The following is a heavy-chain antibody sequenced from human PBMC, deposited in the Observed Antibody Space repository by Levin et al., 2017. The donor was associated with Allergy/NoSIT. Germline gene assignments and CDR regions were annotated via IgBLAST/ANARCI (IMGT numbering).Heavy chain of an antibody. V-gene: IGHV3-23*01. CDR1: GFTFSSYA. D-gene: IGHD3-22*01. Sequence: GESLKISCAASGFTFSSYAMSWVRQAPGKGLEWVSFISSSGGTPYYADSVKGRFTISRDNSKNTLSLQMNSLRAEDTALYYCARDLAYYSDSRGYYYFDYWGQGTLVTVSS. CDR3: ARDLAYYSDSRGYYYFDY. J-gene: IGHJ4*02. CDR2: ISSSGGTP.